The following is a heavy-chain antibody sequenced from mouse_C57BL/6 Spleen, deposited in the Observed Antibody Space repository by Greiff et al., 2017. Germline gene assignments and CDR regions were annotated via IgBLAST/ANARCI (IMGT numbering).Heavy chain of an antibody. J-gene: IGHJ3*01. CDR2: IWRGGST. D-gene: IGHD1-1*01. CDR3: AARGDYGSSSWFAY. V-gene: IGHV2-5*01. CDR1: GFSLTSYG. Sequence: QVQLQQSGPGLVQPSQSLSITCTVSGFSLTSYGVHWVRQSPGTGLEWLGVIWRGGSTDYNAAFMSRLSITKDNYKSQVFFKMNRLQADDTAIYYCAARGDYGSSSWFAYWGQGTLVTVSA.